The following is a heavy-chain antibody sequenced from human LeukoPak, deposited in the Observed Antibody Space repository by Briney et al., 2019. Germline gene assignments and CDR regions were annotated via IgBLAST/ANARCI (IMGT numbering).Heavy chain of an antibody. CDR2: IWYDGSNK. V-gene: IGHV3-33*01. Sequence: TFXXXGMHWVRQXPGKGLEWVAVIWYDGSNKYYADSVKGRFTISRDNSKNTLYLQMNSLRAEDTAVYYCARARSSRNPFDYWGQGTLVTVSS. CDR1: TFXXXG. J-gene: IGHJ4*02. CDR3: ARARSSRNPFDY. D-gene: IGHD3-10*01.